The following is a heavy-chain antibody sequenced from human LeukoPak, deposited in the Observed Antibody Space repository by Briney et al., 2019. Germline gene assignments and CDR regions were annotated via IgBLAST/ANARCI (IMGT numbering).Heavy chain of an antibody. Sequence: SETLSLTCTVSGGSISSYYWSWIRQPPGKGLEWIGDIYYSGSTYYNPSVKSRVTISVDTSKNKFSLKLSSVSAADTAVYYCARDLSSPYGSGIFDYWGQGTLVTVSS. CDR3: ARDLSSPYGSGIFDY. CDR1: GGSISSYY. J-gene: IGHJ4*02. V-gene: IGHV4-59*01. D-gene: IGHD3-10*01. CDR2: IYYSGST.